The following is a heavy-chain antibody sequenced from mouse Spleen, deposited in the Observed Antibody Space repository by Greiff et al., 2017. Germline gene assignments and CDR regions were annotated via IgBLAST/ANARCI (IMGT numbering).Heavy chain of an antibody. CDR3: ARKILLRPYYYAMDY. CDR1: GFTFSSYA. CDR2: ISSGGGNT. Sequence: EVKLMESGGGLVKLGGSLKLSCAASGFTFSSYAMSWVRQTPEKRLEWVATISSGGGNTYYPDSVKGRFTISRDNAKNTLYLQMSSLKSEDTAMYYCARKILLRPYYYAMDYWGQGTSVTVSS. V-gene: IGHV5-9*04. J-gene: IGHJ4*01. D-gene: IGHD1-1*01.